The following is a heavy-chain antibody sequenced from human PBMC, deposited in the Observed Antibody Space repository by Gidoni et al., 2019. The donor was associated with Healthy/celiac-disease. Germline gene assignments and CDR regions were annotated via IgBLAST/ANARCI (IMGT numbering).Heavy chain of an antibody. D-gene: IGHD3-22*01. CDR3: AKGSLSRRYYDSSGYYFPDDY. CDR2: ISGSGGST. V-gene: IGHV3-23*01. Sequence: EVQLLESGGGLVPPGGSLRPPCAASGFTFSSYAMRCVRQAPGKGLEWGSAISGSGGSTYYADSVKDRFTITRDNTKNTLYLQMNSLRAKDTAVYYGAKGSLSRRYYDSSGYYFPDDYWGQGTLVTVSS. J-gene: IGHJ4*02. CDR1: GFTFSSYA.